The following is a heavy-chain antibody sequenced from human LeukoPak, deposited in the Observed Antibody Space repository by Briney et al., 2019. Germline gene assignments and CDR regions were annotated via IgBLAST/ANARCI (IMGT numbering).Heavy chain of an antibody. CDR3: AKTRPLDSSSWSHGDY. D-gene: IGHD6-13*01. CDR1: GFTFSNYA. V-gene: IGHV3-23*01. J-gene: IGHJ4*02. Sequence: GFLRLSCAASGFTFSNYAMRLVRQAPGEGLELGSAISGSGDSTYYGDSVKGRFTISRDNSKNTLYLQMNSLRAEDTAVYYCAKTRPLDSSSWSHGDYWGQGTLVTVSS. CDR2: ISGSGDST.